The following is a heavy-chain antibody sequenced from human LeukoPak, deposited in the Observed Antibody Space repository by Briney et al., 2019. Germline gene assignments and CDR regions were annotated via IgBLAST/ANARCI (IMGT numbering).Heavy chain of an antibody. J-gene: IGHJ4*02. Sequence: GGSLRLSCAASGFTFSGSSMHWVRQASGKGLEWVGRIRNKANNYATAHAASVKGRFTISRDDSKNTAYLQMNSLKTEDTAVYYCTRRDDGDYLNGWGQGTLVTVSS. V-gene: IGHV3-73*01. D-gene: IGHD4-17*01. CDR2: IRNKANNYAT. CDR3: TRRDDGDYLNG. CDR1: GFTFSGSS.